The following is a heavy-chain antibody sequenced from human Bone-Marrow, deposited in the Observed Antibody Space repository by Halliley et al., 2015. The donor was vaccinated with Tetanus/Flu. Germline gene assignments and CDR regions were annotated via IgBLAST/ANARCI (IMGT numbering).Heavy chain of an antibody. V-gene: IGHV5-51*01. J-gene: IGHJ4*02. D-gene: IGHD2-15*01. CDR2: VFPADSDI. Sequence: WMGIVFPADSDIKYSPSFQGRVTISADKSISTAYLQWNSLRASDTAIYYCATFEFSSSDFDYWGQGTPVTVSS. CDR3: ATFEFSSSDFDY.